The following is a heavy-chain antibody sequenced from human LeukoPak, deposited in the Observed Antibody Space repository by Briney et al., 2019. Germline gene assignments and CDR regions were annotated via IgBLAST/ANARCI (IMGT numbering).Heavy chain of an antibody. CDR3: ARQIKQWLLEPLYYFDY. CDR1: GYSISSGYY. V-gene: IGHV4-38-2*01. CDR2: IYHSGST. Sequence: SETLSLTCAVSGYSISSGYYWGWIRQPPGKGLEWIGSIYHSGSTYYNPSLKSRVTISVDTSKNQFSLKLSSVTAADTAVYYCARQIKQWLLEPLYYFDYWGQGTLVTVSS. D-gene: IGHD6-19*01. J-gene: IGHJ4*02.